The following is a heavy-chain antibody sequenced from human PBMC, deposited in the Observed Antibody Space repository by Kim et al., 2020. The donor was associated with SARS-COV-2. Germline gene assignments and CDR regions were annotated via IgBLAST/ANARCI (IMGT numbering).Heavy chain of an antibody. CDR1: GFTFSSYA. CDR3: AKDQCEVVAARPDGMDV. V-gene: IGHV3-23*01. D-gene: IGHD2-15*01. J-gene: IGHJ6*02. Sequence: GGSLRLSCAASGFTFSSYAMSWVRQAPGKGLEWVSAISGSGGSTYYADSVKGRFTISRDNSKNTLYLQMNSLRAEDTAVYYCAKDQCEVVAARPDGMDVWGQGTTVTVSS. CDR2: ISGSGGST.